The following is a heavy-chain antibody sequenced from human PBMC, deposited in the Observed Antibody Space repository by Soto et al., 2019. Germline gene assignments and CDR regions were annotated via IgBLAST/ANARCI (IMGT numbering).Heavy chain of an antibody. CDR1: GFTFSSYA. CDR2: ISGSGGST. V-gene: IGHV3-23*01. CDR3: AKDEGPWKYSSSSGGSY. J-gene: IGHJ4*02. Sequence: GGSLRLSCAASGFTFSSYAMSWVRQAPGKGLEWVSAISGSGGSTYYADSVKGRFTISRDNSKNTLYLQMNSLRAEDTAVYYCAKDEGPWKYSSSSGGSYWGQGTLVTVSS. D-gene: IGHD6-6*01.